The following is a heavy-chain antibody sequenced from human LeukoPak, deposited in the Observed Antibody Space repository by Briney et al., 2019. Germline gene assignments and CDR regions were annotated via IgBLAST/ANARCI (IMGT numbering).Heavy chain of an antibody. CDR1: GFTFSNYE. D-gene: IGHD2-21*02. J-gene: IGHJ4*02. V-gene: IGHV3-48*03. Sequence: GGSLRLSCAASGFTFSNYEMNRVRQAPGKGLEWVSYINDRGTTMYYANSVKGRFTISRDNAKNSLYLQVNSLRAEDTAVYYCARELTHCGGDCHDYWGQGTLVTVSS. CDR3: ARELTHCGGDCHDY. CDR2: INDRGTTM.